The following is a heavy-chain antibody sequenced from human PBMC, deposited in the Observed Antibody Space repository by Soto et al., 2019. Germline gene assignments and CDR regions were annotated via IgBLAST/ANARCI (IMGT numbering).Heavy chain of an antibody. J-gene: IGHJ6*02. CDR3: ARSHSAYHYHAMDA. Sequence: GASVQVSCKTSRYIFTGYYMHWVRQAPGQGLEWMGWINPNSGDTNYAQRFKGRVSMTSDTSINTAYLELSRLRPGDTAVFFCARSHSAYHYHAMDAWGQGTTVTVSS. CDR2: INPNSGDT. V-gene: IGHV1-2*02. CDR1: RYIFTGYY.